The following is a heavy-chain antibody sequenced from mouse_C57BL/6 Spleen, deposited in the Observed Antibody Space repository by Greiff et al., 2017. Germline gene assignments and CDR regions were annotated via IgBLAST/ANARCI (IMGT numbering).Heavy chain of an antibody. V-gene: IGHV1-19*01. CDR3: ARGDHYYAMDY. J-gene: IGHJ4*01. D-gene: IGHD3-3*01. CDR2: INPYNGGT. Sequence: EVQLQQSGPVLVKPGASVKMSCKASGYTFTDYYMNWVKQSHGKSLEWIGVINPYNGGTSYNQKFKGKATLTVDKSSSTAYMELNSLTSEDSAVYYCARGDHYYAMDYWGQGTSVTVSS. CDR1: GYTFTDYY.